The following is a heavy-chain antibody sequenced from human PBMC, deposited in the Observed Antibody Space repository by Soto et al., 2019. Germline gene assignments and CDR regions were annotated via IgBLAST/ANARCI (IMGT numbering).Heavy chain of an antibody. CDR2: IFHDGTA. D-gene: IGHD3-10*01. CDR3: ARLVYDTRLNYMYFDF. CDR1: GVSISSGNW. V-gene: IGHV4-4*02. Sequence: QVNLQESGPGLATPSGTLSLTCAVSGVSISSGNWWTWVRQTPQRGLEYIGEIFHDGTANYYPSFERRVAISVDTPKNQFSLKLTSVTPADTAIYFCARLVYDTRLNYMYFDFWGQGALVTVSS. J-gene: IGHJ4*02.